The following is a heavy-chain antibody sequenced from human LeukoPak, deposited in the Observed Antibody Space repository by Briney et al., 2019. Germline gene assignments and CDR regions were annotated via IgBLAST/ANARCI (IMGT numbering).Heavy chain of an antibody. CDR2: IYYSGST. D-gene: IGHD6-13*01. CDR1: GGSISSGDYY. CDR3: ARRRGRIAAAGTHFDY. J-gene: IGHJ4*02. Sequence: SETLSLTCTVSGGSISSGDYYWSWIRQPPGKGLEWIGYIYYSGSTYYNPSLKSRVTISVDTFKNQFSLKLSSVTAADTAVYYCARRRGRIAAAGTHFDYWGQGTLVTVSS. V-gene: IGHV4-30-4*08.